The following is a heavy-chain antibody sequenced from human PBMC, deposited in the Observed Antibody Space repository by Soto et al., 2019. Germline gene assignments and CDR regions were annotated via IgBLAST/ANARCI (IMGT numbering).Heavy chain of an antibody. CDR3: ARTGPYCSSTGVYAGDYYYYKDV. CDR1: GGSISSSSYY. V-gene: IGHV4-39*01. Sequence: QLRLQESRPGLVKPSETLSLTCTVSGGSISSSSYYWGWIRQPPGKGLEWIGRAYYSGSTYYNPPFTRRVTISGETSKDPFSRKLTSVTAADTAVYYCARTGPYCSSTGVYAGDYYYYKDVWGKGTTVTVSS. CDR2: AYYSGST. D-gene: IGHD2-2*01. J-gene: IGHJ6*03.